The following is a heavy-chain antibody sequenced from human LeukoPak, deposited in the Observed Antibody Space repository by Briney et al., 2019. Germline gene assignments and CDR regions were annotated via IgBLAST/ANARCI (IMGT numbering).Heavy chain of an antibody. CDR3: ARDDSSGYLGDFQH. J-gene: IGHJ1*01. CDR2: IKQDGSEK. D-gene: IGHD3-22*01. CDR1: GFTFSSYW. Sequence: GGSLRLSCAASGFTFSSYWMDWVRQAPGKGLEWVANIKQDGSEKYYVDSVKGRSTISRDNAKNSLYLQMNSLRAEDTAVYYCARDDSSGYLGDFQHWGQGTLVTVSS. V-gene: IGHV3-7*01.